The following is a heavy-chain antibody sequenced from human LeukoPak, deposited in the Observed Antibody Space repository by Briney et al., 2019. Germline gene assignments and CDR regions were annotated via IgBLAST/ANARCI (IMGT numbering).Heavy chain of an antibody. CDR3: ARSPATIFGVASSMDV. V-gene: IGHV5-51*01. CDR1: GYSFTSYW. CDR2: IYPGDSDT. Sequence: GESLKISCKGSGYSFTSYWIGWVRQMPGKGLEWMGIIYPGDSDTRYSPSFQGQVTISADKSISTAYLQWSSLKASDTAMYYCARSPATIFGVASSMDVWGQGTTVTVSS. J-gene: IGHJ6*02. D-gene: IGHD3-3*01.